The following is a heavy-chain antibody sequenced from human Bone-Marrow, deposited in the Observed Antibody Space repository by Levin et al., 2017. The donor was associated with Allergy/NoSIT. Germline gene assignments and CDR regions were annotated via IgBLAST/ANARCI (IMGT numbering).Heavy chain of an antibody. D-gene: IGHD5-18*01. CDR1: GFIVSNNQ. CDR2: IYSGGST. V-gene: IGHV3-66*01. Sequence: GGSLRLSCAASGFIVSNNQMTWVRQAPGKGPEWVSIIYSGGSTYYADYVKGRFTISRDSSKNTLYLQMNSLRAEDTAVYYCARKTDTFMVTGDFWGQGTLVTVSS. J-gene: IGHJ4*02. CDR3: ARKTDTFMVTGDF.